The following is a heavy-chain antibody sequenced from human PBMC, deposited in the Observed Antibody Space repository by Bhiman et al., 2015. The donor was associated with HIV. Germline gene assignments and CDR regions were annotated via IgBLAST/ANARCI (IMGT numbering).Heavy chain of an antibody. J-gene: IGHJ3*02. D-gene: IGHD6-13*01. Sequence: EVQLVESGGGLVQPGGSLRLSCAASGFTFSSDWMSWVRQAPGKGLEWVANIKQDGSEKYYVDSVKGRFTISRDNAKNSLYLQMNSLRAEDTAVYYCARDFDSSSWYNDAFDIWGQGTMVTVSS. V-gene: IGHV3-7*05. CDR1: GFTFSSDW. CDR2: IKQDGSEK. CDR3: ARDFDSSSWYNDAFDI.